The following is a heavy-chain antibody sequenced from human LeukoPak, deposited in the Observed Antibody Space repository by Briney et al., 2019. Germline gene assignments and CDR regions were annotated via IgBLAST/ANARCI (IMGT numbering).Heavy chain of an antibody. D-gene: IGHD2-21*02. CDR3: ARGDIVVVAAVPHIDF. CDR1: GYTFTGYY. V-gene: IGHV1-2*02. Sequence: ASVKVSCKASGYTFTGYYMHWVRQAPGQGFEWMGWINPKSGGTNYALKFQGRVTMTRDTSTTTAYMELSRLGYDDTAVYYCARGDIVVVAAVPHIDFWGQGTLVTVSS. CDR2: INPKSGGT. J-gene: IGHJ4*02.